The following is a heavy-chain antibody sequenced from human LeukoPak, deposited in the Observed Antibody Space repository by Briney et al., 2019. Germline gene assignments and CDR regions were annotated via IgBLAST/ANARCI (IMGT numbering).Heavy chain of an antibody. CDR2: IYTSGTT. CDR1: GASLSSYY. D-gene: IGHD3-10*01. CDR3: ARGRRGSIDY. V-gene: IGHV4-4*07. J-gene: IGHJ4*02. Sequence: PSETLSLTCTVSGASLSSYYWSWIRQPAGKGLVWIGRIYTSGTTNYNPSLKSRVTMSIDTSKNQFSLNVQSVTAADTAVYYCARGRRGSIDYWGKGTLVSVSS.